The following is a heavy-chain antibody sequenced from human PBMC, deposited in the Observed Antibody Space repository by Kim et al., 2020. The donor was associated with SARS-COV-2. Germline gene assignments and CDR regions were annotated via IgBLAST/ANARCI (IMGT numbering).Heavy chain of an antibody. CDR2: ISYDGRET. V-gene: IGHV3-30*18. Sequence: GGSLRLSCAASGFSFSTYGMHWVRQAPGKGLEWVAAISYDGRETYYPGSVKDRFTISRDNSENTLYLQMNSLRAEDTAVYYCAKAMTVVTPTFDYWGQGTLVTVSS. CDR3: AKAMTVVTPTFDY. J-gene: IGHJ4*02. D-gene: IGHD2-21*02. CDR1: GFSFSTYG.